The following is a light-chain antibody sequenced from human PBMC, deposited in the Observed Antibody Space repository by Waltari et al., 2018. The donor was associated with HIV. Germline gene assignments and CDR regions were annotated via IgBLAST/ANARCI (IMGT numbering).Light chain of an antibody. J-gene: IGKJ2*02. CDR3: QQYNSDFCT. CDR1: QDVKNW. V-gene: IGKV1-5*03. Sequence: DIQMTQSPSTLSASVGDRVTITCRASQDVKNWLACDQQKSGKAPKLLIHTASNLEYGVSSRFNGSGSGTTFTLTIENLQPDDFATYYCQQYNSDFCTFGQGTKLEI. CDR2: TAS.